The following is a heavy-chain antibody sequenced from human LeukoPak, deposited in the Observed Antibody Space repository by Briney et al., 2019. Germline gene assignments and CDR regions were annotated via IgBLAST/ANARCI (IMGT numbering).Heavy chain of an antibody. Sequence: GGSLRLSCAASGFTVSSNYMTWVRQAPGKGLEWVSIISSGSSAIFSADALKGRFTISRDDAKNLLYLDMNSLRAEDTAVYYCARGHTAVTRHFDFWGQGTLVTVSS. CDR3: ARGHTAVTRHFDF. J-gene: IGHJ4*02. D-gene: IGHD4-17*01. CDR2: ISSGSSAI. V-gene: IGHV3-21*01. CDR1: GFTVSSNY.